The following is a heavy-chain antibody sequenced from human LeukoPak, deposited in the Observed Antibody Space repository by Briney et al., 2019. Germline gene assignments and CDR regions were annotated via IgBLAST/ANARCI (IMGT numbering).Heavy chain of an antibody. CDR2: IYTNGGT. J-gene: IGHJ2*01. D-gene: IGHD5-18*01. Sequence: SETLSLTCSVSGGSISSYYWSWIREPAGTGLEWIGRIYTNGGTNYNPSLKSRVTMSVDTSKNQISLKVRSVCAADTAVYYCARVRTRGYKVVHWDFDVWGRGTLVTVSS. CDR1: GGSISSYY. V-gene: IGHV4-4*07. CDR3: ARVRTRGYKVVHWDFDV.